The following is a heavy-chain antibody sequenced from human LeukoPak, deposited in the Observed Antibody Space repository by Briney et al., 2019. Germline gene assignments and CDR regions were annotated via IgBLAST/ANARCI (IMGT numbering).Heavy chain of an antibody. CDR1: GFTVSSNY. J-gene: IGHJ4*02. CDR3: ARDQGFEVGFDY. D-gene: IGHD1-26*01. CDR2: IYSGGST. V-gene: IGHV3-53*05. Sequence: GGSPGLSCAAPGFTVSSNYMRWVRQAPGKGLGWVSVIYSGGSTYYADSVKGRFTISRDNSKNTLYLQMNSLRAEDTAVYYCARDQGFEVGFDYWGQGTLVTVSS.